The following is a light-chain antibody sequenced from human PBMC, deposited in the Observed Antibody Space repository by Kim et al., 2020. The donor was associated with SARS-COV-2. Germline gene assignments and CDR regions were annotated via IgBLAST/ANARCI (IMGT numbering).Light chain of an antibody. CDR1: QSVSSSY. Sequence: EIVLTQSPGTLFLSPGERATLPCRASQSVSSSYLAWYQQKPGQCPRLLIYGASSRATGIPDSFSGSGSGTDFTLTISRLEPEDFAVYYCQQYGSSPFTFGPITKVDIK. J-gene: IGKJ3*01. CDR3: QQYGSSPFT. CDR2: GAS. V-gene: IGKV3-20*01.